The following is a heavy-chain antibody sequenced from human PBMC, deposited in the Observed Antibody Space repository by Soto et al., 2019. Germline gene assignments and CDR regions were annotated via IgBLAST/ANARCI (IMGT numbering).Heavy chain of an antibody. Sequence: QVQLQESGPGLVKPSETLSLTCTVSGGSISSHYWNWIRQLPGKGLEWIGYINYSGGTNYNPSLKRRAAISADTSKNQFSRMRRSVMAAYTSVYYCARDTRGWFDPWGQGTPVTVSS. CDR1: GGSISSHY. CDR3: ARDTRGWFDP. J-gene: IGHJ5*02. V-gene: IGHV4-59*11. D-gene: IGHD3-10*01. CDR2: INYSGGT.